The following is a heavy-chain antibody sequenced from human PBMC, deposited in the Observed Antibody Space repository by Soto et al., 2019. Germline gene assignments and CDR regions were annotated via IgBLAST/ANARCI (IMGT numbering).Heavy chain of an antibody. V-gene: IGHV4-31*03. D-gene: IGHD4-4*01. J-gene: IGHJ5*02. CDR2: IYYSGST. CDR3: ARVSNDFSYGWFDP. Sequence: PLSLTYTVSGGYISSGGYYWIWISQHPGKGLEWIGYIYYSGSTYYNPSLKSRVTISVDTSKNQFSLKLSSVTAADTAIYFCARVSNDFSYGWFDPWGQGTLVTVFS. CDR1: GGYISSGGYY.